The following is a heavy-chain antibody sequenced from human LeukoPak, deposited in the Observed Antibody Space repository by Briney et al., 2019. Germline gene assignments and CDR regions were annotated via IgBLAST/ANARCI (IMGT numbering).Heavy chain of an antibody. D-gene: IGHD5-18*01. V-gene: IGHV4-4*07. CDR2: IYTSGNT. Sequence: PSEPLSRTCTVSGASISNYYWIWFRQPAGKGLEWIGLIYTSGNTNYNPSLKSRVTMSVDTSKNQFSLKLSSVTAADTAVYYCARVRGITSMAYFDYWGQGTLVTVSS. CDR3: ARVRGITSMAYFDY. J-gene: IGHJ4*02. CDR1: GASISNYY.